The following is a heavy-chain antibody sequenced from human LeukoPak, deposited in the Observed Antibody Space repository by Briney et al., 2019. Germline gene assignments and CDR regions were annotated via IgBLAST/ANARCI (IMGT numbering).Heavy chain of an antibody. J-gene: IGHJ4*02. CDR2: IYPGDSDT. D-gene: IGHD3-22*01. CDR1: GYSFTSYW. CDR3: ARTLDHIHYYYDSSGYFDY. Sequence: GESLKISCQGSGYSFTSYWIAWVRQMPGKGLEWMGIIYPGDSDTRYSPSFQGQVTISADKSISTAYLQWSSLKASDTAMYYCARTLDHIHYYYDSSGYFDYWGQGTLVTVSS. V-gene: IGHV5-51*01.